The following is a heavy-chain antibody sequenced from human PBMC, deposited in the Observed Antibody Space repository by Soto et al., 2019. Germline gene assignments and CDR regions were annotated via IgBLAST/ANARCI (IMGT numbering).Heavy chain of an antibody. Sequence: ASVKVSCKASGGTFSSYAISWVRQAPGQGLEWMGGIIPIFGTANYAQKFQGRVTITADESTSTAYMELSSLRSEDTAVYYCARGEGYGDYVRYYYGMDVWGQGTTVTVYS. CDR2: IIPIFGTA. CDR3: ARGEGYGDYVRYYYGMDV. D-gene: IGHD4-17*01. CDR1: GGTFSSYA. J-gene: IGHJ6*02. V-gene: IGHV1-69*13.